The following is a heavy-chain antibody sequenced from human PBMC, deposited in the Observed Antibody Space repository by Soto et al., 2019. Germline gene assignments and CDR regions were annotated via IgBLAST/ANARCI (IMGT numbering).Heavy chain of an antibody. CDR3: ARGTTVVTPGRFDY. D-gene: IGHD4-17*01. V-gene: IGHV4-34*01. Sequence: PSETLSLTCAVYGGSFSGYYWSWIRQPPGKGLEWIGEINHSGSANYNPSLKSRVTISVDTSENQFSLKLSSVTAADTAVYYCARGTTVVTPGRFDYWGQGTLVTVSS. CDR1: GGSFSGYY. CDR2: INHSGSA. J-gene: IGHJ4*02.